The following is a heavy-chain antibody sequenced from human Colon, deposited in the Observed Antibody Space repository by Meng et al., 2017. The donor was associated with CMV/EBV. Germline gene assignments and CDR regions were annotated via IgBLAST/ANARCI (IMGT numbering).Heavy chain of an antibody. CDR2: INWNGDST. V-gene: IGHV3-20*04. CDR1: GFTFDDHG. J-gene: IGHJ6*02. Sequence: GGSLRLSCNTSGFTFDDHGMHWVRRAPGKGLELVSGINWNGDSTAYADSVKGRFTISRDNAKNSVYLELNSLRAEDSALSYCVRGGCSVASCSNPYYSGMDIWGQGTTVTVSS. D-gene: IGHD2-2*01. CDR3: VRGGCSVASCSNPYYSGMDI.